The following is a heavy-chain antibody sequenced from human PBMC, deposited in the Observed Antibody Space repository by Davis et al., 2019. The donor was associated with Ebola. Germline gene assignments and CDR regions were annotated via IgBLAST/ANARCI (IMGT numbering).Heavy chain of an antibody. CDR2: IYPGDSDT. Sequence: KVSCKGSGYSFTSYWIGWVRQMPGKGLEWMGIIYPGDSDTRYSPSFQGQVTISADKSISTAYLQWSSLKASDTAMYYCARAGFREFQYYYYGMDVWGQGTTVTVSS. J-gene: IGHJ6*02. V-gene: IGHV5-51*01. CDR3: ARAGFREFQYYYYGMDV. D-gene: IGHD3-10*01. CDR1: GYSFTSYW.